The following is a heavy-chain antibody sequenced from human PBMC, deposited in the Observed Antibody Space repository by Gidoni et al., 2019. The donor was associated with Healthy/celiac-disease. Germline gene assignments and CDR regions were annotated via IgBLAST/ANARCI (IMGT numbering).Heavy chain of an antibody. D-gene: IGHD3-10*01. V-gene: IGHV3-30*01. Sequence: QVQLVESGGGVVQPGRSLRLSCAASGFTFSSYAMHWVRQAPGKGLEWVAVISYDGSNKYYADSVKGRFTISRDNSKNTLYLQMNSLRAEDTAVYYCARARKYYYGSGSYPRDYYYYYYMDVWGKGTTVTVSS. CDR1: GFTFSSYA. J-gene: IGHJ6*03. CDR2: ISYDGSNK. CDR3: ARARKYYYGSGSYPRDYYYYYYMDV.